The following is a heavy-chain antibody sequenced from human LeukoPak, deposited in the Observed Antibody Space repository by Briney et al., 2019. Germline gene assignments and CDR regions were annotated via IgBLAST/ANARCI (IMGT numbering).Heavy chain of an antibody. D-gene: IGHD4-17*01. CDR3: ARHKDSGDYPLDY. CDR2: IYYSGNT. Sequence: SETLSLTCTVSGGSVSGYYWSWIRQPPGKGLEWIGYIYYSGNTNYNPSLKSRLIMSLDTSKNHFSLKLNSVAAADTAVYYCARHKDSGDYPLDYWGQGILVSVSS. J-gene: IGHJ4*02. CDR1: GGSVSGYY. V-gene: IGHV4-59*02.